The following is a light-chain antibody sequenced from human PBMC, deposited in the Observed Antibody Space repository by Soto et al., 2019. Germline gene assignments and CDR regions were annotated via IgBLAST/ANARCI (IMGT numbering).Light chain of an antibody. Sequence: ELVLTQSPGTLSLSPGERATLSCRASQSVTSNYLAWYQQKPGLAPRLLIYGASSRAAGIPERFSGSGSGTDFTLTISRLEPEDFAVYYCQQYGRSPRTFGQGTKVEIK. CDR1: QSVTSNY. V-gene: IGKV3-20*01. J-gene: IGKJ1*01. CDR2: GAS. CDR3: QQYGRSPRT.